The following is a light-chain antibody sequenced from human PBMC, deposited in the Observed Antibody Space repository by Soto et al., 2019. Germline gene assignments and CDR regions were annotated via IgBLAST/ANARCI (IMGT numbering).Light chain of an antibody. V-gene: IGKV3-20*01. CDR1: QTVNRNY. Sequence: EIVLTQSPGTLALSLGDEATLSCTASQTVNRNYLAWYLQKPAQPPRLLIYGVSNRAAGVPDRFSGGGSGTEFTLTIASLEPDDFGTYYCQQYIASPRTFGQGTRLEVK. CDR2: GVS. CDR3: QQYIASPRT. J-gene: IGKJ1*01.